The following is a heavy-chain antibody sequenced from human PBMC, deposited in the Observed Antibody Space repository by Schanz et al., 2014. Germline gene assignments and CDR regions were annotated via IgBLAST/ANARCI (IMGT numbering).Heavy chain of an antibody. J-gene: IGHJ5*02. V-gene: IGHV4-39*01. CDR3: VRQLLWFGESGVDT. D-gene: IGHD3-10*01. Sequence: QLQLQESGPGLVKPSETLSLTCTVSGGSIRRSTYYWGWIRQPPGKGLEWVASIYNSGSAYYGPSLKSRVPISGEPSKNQFSLRLNSVTASDTAVYYCVRQLLWFGESGVDTWGQGTLVVVSS. CDR2: IYNSGSA. CDR1: GGSIRRSTYY.